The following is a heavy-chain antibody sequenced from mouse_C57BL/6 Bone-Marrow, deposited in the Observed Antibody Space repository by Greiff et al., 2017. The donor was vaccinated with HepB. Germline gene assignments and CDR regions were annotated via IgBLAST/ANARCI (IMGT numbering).Heavy chain of an antibody. CDR1: GYTFTSYG. D-gene: IGHD1-1*01. V-gene: IGHV1-81*01. J-gene: IGHJ2*01. Sequence: QVQLQQSGAELARPGASVKLSCTASGYTFTSYGISWVKQRTGQGLEWIGEIYPRSGNTYYNEKFKGKATLTADKSSSTAYMELRSLTSEDSAVYVCARPLLLFDYWGQGTTLTVSS. CDR2: IYPRSGNT. CDR3: ARPLLLFDY.